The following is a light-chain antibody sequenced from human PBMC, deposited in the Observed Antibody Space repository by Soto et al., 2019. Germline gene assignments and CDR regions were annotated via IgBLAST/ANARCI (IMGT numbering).Light chain of an antibody. V-gene: IGLV2-8*01. CDR2: EVT. CDR3: SSYAGSAYV. CDR1: SSDVGFYNY. Sequence: QSALTQPASVSGSPGQSITISCSGTSSDVGFYNYVSWFQQYPGKAPKLMIFEVTNRPSGVPDRFSGSKSGNTASLTVSGLQAEDEADYYCSSYAGSAYVFGTGTKLTVL. J-gene: IGLJ1*01.